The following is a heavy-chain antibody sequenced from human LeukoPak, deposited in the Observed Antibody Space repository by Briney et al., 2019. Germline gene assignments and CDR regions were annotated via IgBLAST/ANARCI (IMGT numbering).Heavy chain of an antibody. CDR3: ARDRPYYYYDRTFDY. J-gene: IGHJ4*02. V-gene: IGHV3-7*01. CDR1: GFTFSIYW. CDR2: INEDGSEQ. D-gene: IGHD3-22*01. Sequence: GGSLRLSCAASGFTFSIYWMTWVRQAPGKGLEWVANINEDGSEQYYLDSVKGRFTISRDNAKNSLHLQMNSLSAEDTAVYYCARDRPYYYYDRTFDYWGQGTLVTVSS.